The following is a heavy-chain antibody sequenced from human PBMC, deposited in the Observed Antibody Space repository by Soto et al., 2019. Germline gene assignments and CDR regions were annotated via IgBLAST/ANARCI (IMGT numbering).Heavy chain of an antibody. D-gene: IGHD1-26*01. CDR2: INAGNGNT. V-gene: IGHV1-3*01. Sequence: ASVKVSCKASGYTFTSYAMHWVRQAPGQRLEWMGWINAGNGNTKYSQKFQGRVTITRDTSASTAYMELSSLRSEDTAVYYCARDLMGYYVLDYWGQGTLVTVSS. CDR1: GYTFTSYA. J-gene: IGHJ4*02. CDR3: ARDLMGYYVLDY.